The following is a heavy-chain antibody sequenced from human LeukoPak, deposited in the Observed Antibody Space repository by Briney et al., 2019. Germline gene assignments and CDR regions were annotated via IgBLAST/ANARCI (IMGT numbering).Heavy chain of an antibody. J-gene: IGHJ4*02. CDR2: INHSGST. CDR1: GGSISSSSYY. D-gene: IGHD3-9*01. V-gene: IGHV4-39*07. CDR3: ARGSDILTGYRTPYYFDY. Sequence: PSETLSLTCTVSGGSISSSSYYWGWIRQPPGKGLEWIGEINHSGSTNYNPSLKSRVTISVDTSKNQFSLKLSTVTAADTAVYYCARGSDILTGYRTPYYFDYWGQGTLVTVSS.